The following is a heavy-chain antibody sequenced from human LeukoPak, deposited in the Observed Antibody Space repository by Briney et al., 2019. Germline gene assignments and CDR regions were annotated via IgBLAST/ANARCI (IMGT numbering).Heavy chain of an antibody. CDR1: GFTFSSYG. CDR2: ISYDGSNK. CDR3: ARDRGVPIPYFDY. D-gene: IGHD3-10*01. Sequence: PGRSLRLSCAASGFTFSSYGMHWVRQAPGKGLEWVAVISYDGSNKYYADSVKGRFTISRDNSKNTLYLQMNSLRAEDTAVYYCARDRGVPIPYFDYWGQGTLVTVSS. V-gene: IGHV3-30*03. J-gene: IGHJ4*02.